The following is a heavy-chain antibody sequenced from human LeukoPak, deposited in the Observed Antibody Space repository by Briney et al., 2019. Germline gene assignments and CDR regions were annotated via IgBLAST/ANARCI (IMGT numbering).Heavy chain of an antibody. CDR3: ARGDDYGDYEAY. CDR2: IYYSGST. CDR1: GGSISSYY. D-gene: IGHD4-17*01. V-gene: IGHV4-59*01. J-gene: IGHJ4*02. Sequence: SETLSLTYTVSGGSISSYYWSWIRQPPGKGLEWIGYIYYSGSTNYNPSLKSRVTISVDTSKNQFSLKLSSVTAADTAVYYCARGDDYGDYEAYWGQGTLVTVSS.